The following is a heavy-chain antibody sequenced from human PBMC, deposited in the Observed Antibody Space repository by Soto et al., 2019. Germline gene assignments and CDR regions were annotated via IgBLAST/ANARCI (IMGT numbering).Heavy chain of an antibody. D-gene: IGHD2-21*02. V-gene: IGHV4-30-4*08. CDR3: AREDDGGDSLDV. J-gene: IGHJ6*02. CDR1: GGSISSDYYH. CDR2: IHHSGSS. Sequence: QVQLQQSGPGLVNPSQTLSLTCTVSGGSISSDYYHWTWIRQSPGKGLEWIGYIHHSGSSLYNPSLKSRLTISVDTSKNQFSLHLTSVTAADTAVYFCAREDDGGDSLDVWGQGTTVTVSS.